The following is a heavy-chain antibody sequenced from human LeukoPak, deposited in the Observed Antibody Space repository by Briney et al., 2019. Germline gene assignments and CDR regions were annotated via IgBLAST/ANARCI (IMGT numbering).Heavy chain of an antibody. CDR2: IYTSGSI. Sequence: SETLSLTCTVSGGSISSYYWSWIRQPAGKGLEWIGRIYTSGSINYNPSLKSRVTMSVDTSKNQFSLKLSSVTAADTAVYYCAGAEGRWELLGADAFDIWGQGTMVTVSS. CDR1: GGSISSYY. J-gene: IGHJ3*02. CDR3: AGAEGRWELLGADAFDI. D-gene: IGHD1-26*01. V-gene: IGHV4-4*07.